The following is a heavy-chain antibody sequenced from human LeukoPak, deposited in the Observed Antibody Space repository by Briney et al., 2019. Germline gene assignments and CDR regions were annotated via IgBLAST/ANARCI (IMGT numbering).Heavy chain of an antibody. J-gene: IGHJ6*03. CDR2: IIPIFGTA. CDR3: ATGTQSYYYYYYYMDV. CDR1: GGTFSSYA. Sequence: GASVKVSCKASGGTFSSYAISWVRQAPGQGLEWMGGIIPIFGTANYAQKFQGRVTITADKSTSTAYMELSSLRSEDTAVYYCATGTQSYYYYYYYMDVWGKGTTVTVSS. V-gene: IGHV1-69*06.